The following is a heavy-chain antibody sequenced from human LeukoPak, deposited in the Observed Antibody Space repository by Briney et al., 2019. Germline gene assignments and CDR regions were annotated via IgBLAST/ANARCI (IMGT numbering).Heavy chain of an antibody. D-gene: IGHD5-12*01. V-gene: IGHV3-21*01. J-gene: IGHJ4*02. Sequence: PGGSLRLSCAASGFTFSSYSMNWVRQAPGKGLEWVSSISSSNRYIYYADSVKGRFTISRDNAKNSLYLQMNSLRAEDTAVYYCARDIVATIGLDYWGQGTLVTVSS. CDR2: ISSSNRYI. CDR1: GFTFSSYS. CDR3: ARDIVATIGLDY.